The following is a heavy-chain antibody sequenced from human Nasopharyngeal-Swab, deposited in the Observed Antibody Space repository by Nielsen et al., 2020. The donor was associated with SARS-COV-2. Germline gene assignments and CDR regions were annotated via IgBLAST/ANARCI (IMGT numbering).Heavy chain of an antibody. J-gene: IGHJ4*02. CDR3: ARAVAVAEFDY. D-gene: IGHD6-19*01. CDR2: IYYSGST. V-gene: IGHV4-31*02. Sequence: RQAPGKGLEWIGYIYYSGSTYYNPPLKSRVTISVGTSKNQFSLKLSSVTAADTAVYYCARAVAVAEFDYWGQGTLVTVSS.